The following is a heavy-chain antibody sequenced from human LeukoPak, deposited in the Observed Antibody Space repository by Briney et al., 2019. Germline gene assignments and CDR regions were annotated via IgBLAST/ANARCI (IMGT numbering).Heavy chain of an antibody. Sequence: ASVKVSCKASGYTFTSYDINWVRQATGQGLEWMGWMNPNSGNTGYAQKFQGRVTMTRNTSISTAYMELSSLRSEDTAVYYCARGSTGVVPAAIIENDYWGQGTLVTVSS. CDR1: GYTFTSYD. CDR2: MNPNSGNT. V-gene: IGHV1-8*01. D-gene: IGHD2-2*01. CDR3: ARGSTGVVPAAIIENDY. J-gene: IGHJ4*02.